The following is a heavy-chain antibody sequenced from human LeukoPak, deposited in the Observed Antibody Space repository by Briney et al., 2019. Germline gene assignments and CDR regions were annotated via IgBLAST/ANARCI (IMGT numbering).Heavy chain of an antibody. J-gene: IGHJ6*02. Sequence: SGTLSLTCAVSGDSITSDKWWTWVRQPPGKGLEWIGEIHHSKSSNYYPSLKSRVTISVDKSKNQFSLELNSVTAADTAVYYCARDRGLYAMALYYYYGMDAWGQGTTVTVSS. V-gene: IGHV4-4*02. CDR3: ARDRGLYAMALYYYYGMDA. CDR1: GDSITSDKW. D-gene: IGHD2-8*01. CDR2: IHHSKSS.